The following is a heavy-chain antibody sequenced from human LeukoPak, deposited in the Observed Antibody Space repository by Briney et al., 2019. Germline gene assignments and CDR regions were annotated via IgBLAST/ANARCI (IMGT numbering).Heavy chain of an antibody. Sequence: ASVKVSCKASGYTFTSYGISWVRQAPGQGLEWMGWISAYNGNTNYAQKLQGRVTMTTDTSTSTAYMELRSLRSDDTAVYYSATRGREGYYYYYMDVWGKGTTVTVSS. CDR2: ISAYNGNT. J-gene: IGHJ6*03. V-gene: IGHV1-18*01. CDR1: GYTFTSYG. D-gene: IGHD3-10*01. CDR3: ATRGREGYYYYYMDV.